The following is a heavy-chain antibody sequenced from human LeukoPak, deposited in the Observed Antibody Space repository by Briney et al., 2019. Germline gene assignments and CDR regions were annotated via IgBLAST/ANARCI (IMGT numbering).Heavy chain of an antibody. CDR2: INPNGGAT. CDR1: GYTFTTYY. V-gene: IGHV1-2*02. Sequence: ASVKVSCTASGYTFTTYYIHWVRQVPGQGLECMGWINPNGGATNYAQKFQGRVTMTRDTSISTAYMELSRLGSDDTAVYYCARDSTLRPFDYWGQGTLVTVSS. J-gene: IGHJ4*02. D-gene: IGHD3-16*01. CDR3: ARDSTLRPFDY.